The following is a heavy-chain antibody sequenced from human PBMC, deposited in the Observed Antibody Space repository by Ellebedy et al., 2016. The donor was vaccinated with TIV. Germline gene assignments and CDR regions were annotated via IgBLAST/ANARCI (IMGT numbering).Heavy chain of an antibody. CDR2: INPSGGST. CDR3: ARADQLVPWGY. D-gene: IGHD6-13*01. V-gene: IGHV1-46*01. CDR1: GYTFTSYY. Sequence: ASVKVSXXASGYTFTSYYMHWVRQAPGQGLEWMGIINPSGGSTSYAQKFQGRVTMTRDTSTSTVYMELSSLRSEDTAVYYCARADQLVPWGYWGQGTLVTVSS. J-gene: IGHJ4*02.